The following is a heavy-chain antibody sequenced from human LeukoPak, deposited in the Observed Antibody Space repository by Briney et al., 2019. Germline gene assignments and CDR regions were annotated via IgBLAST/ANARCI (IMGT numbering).Heavy chain of an antibody. J-gene: IGHJ4*02. D-gene: IGHD6-19*01. CDR2: ISGSGGST. Sequence: GGSLRLSCAASGFTFSSYTMSWVRQAPGKGLEWVSAISGSGGSTYYADSVKGRFTISRDNSKNTLYLQMNSLRAEGTAVYYCAKPLSSGWYLDYFDSWGQGTLVTVSS. V-gene: IGHV3-23*01. CDR1: GFTFSSYT. CDR3: AKPLSSGWYLDYFDS.